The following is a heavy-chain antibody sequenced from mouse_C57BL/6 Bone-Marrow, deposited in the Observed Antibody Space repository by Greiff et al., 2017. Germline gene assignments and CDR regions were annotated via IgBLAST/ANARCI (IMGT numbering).Heavy chain of an antibody. Sequence: QVQLQQSGAELVRPGSSVKLSCKASGYTFTSYWMDWVKQRPGQGLEWIGNIYPSDSETHYNQKFKDKATLTVDKSSSTAYMHLSSLTSEDSSVYFCATAWFAYWGQGTLVTVSA. J-gene: IGHJ3*01. V-gene: IGHV1-61*01. CDR3: ATAWFAY. CDR1: GYTFTSYW. CDR2: IYPSDSET. D-gene: IGHD3-1*01.